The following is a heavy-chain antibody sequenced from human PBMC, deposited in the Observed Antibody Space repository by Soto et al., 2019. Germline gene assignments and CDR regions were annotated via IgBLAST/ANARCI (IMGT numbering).Heavy chain of an antibody. V-gene: IGHV3-23*01. CDR3: AKDCTVKCGSCRKGYSGMDV. J-gene: IGHJ6*02. CDR2: ISGSSDNL. D-gene: IGHD2-15*01. Sequence: EVQLLESGGGLVQPGGSLRLSCAASGFTFSIHAITWVRQAPGKGLEWVSAISGSSDNLYYADSVKGRFTISRDNSKNTVFLQMNSLRAEDAAIYYCAKDCTVKCGSCRKGYSGMDVWGQGTTVTVSS. CDR1: GFTFSIHA.